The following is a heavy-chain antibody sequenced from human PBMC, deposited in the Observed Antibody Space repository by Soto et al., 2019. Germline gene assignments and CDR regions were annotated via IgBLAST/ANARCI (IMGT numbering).Heavy chain of an antibody. Sequence: WGSLLIGCTASVFQFSDYALTEVRQSPVMGFEWVSHITASGVSTSYAASVKGRFTISRDNSKNTMYLQMDDLRVDDTAKYYCVKGSNSGWPRADYYDHWGQGAKVTVSS. CDR1: VFQFSDYA. J-gene: IGHJ4*02. CDR3: VKGSNSGWPRADYYDH. V-gene: IGHV3-23*01. CDR2: ITASGVST. D-gene: IGHD6-25*01.